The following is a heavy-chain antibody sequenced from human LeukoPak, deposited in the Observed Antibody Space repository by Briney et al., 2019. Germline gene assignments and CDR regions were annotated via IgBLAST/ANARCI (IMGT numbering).Heavy chain of an antibody. D-gene: IGHD2-15*01. CDR2: ISGTGSIT. J-gene: IGHJ4*02. V-gene: IGHV3-23*01. CDR1: GFSFRSYA. Sequence: GGSLRLSCVASGFSFRSYAMTWVRQAPGKGLERLSAISGTGSITYYADAAHGRFTISRDNSLNTLYLQMSSLRVDDTAIYFCAKVGVAVVISPKFDSWGQGILVRVSS. CDR3: AKVGVAVVISPKFDS.